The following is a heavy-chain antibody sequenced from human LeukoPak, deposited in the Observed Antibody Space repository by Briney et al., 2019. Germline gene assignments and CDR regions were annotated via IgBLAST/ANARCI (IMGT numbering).Heavy chain of an antibody. Sequence: ASVKVSCKASGYTFTSYDFNWVRQATGQRPEWMGWMSPNSGDTGYAQKFQDRVTMTRDTSISTAYMELSSLRSDDTAVYYCARAEFIALHYYFDYWGQGTLVTVSS. CDR2: MSPNSGDT. D-gene: IGHD3-16*02. J-gene: IGHJ4*02. CDR3: ARAEFIALHYYFDY. V-gene: IGHV1-8*01. CDR1: GYTFTSYD.